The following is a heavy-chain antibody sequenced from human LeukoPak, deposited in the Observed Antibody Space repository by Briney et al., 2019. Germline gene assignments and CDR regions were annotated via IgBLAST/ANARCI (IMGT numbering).Heavy chain of an antibody. Sequence: ASVKVSCNASGYTFSRNAINWVRQAPGQGLEWMGCVNPNSGDTNYAQKFQGSVTMTRDTSISTVYMELGRLRSDDTAVYYCARASGSYWWFDSWGQGTLVTVSS. J-gene: IGHJ5*01. V-gene: IGHV1-2*02. CDR1: GYTFSRNA. CDR2: VNPNSGDT. CDR3: ARASGSYWWFDS. D-gene: IGHD1-26*01.